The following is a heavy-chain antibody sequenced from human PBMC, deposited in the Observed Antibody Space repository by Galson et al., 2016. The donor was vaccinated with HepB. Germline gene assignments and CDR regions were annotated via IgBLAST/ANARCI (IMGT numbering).Heavy chain of an antibody. V-gene: IGHV3-23*01. D-gene: IGHD3-3*01. Sequence: SLRLSCAASGFIFNNFAMTWVRQVPGKGLEWVSSLGGRGGTTYYADSGKGRFVISRDHSRSLMYLEMTGLRADDAAVYYCARPLLPESRVATFKLRRRSHFSGMDVWGRGTTVTVSS. CDR1: GFIFNNFA. J-gene: IGHJ6*02. CDR2: LGGRGGTT. CDR3: ARPLLPESRVATFKLRRRSHFSGMDV.